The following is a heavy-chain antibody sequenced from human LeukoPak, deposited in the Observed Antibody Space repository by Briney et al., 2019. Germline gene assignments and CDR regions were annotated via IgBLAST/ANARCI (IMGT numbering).Heavy chain of an antibody. CDR2: IRGSGGST. CDR1: GFTFSSYA. Sequence: GGSLRLSCAASGFTFSSYAMSWVRQAPGKGLEWVSAIRGSGGSTYYADSVKGRFTISRDNSKNTLYLQMNSLRAEDTAVYYCARDLSWSGYPLWYFDYWGQGTLVTVSS. D-gene: IGHD3-3*01. J-gene: IGHJ4*02. V-gene: IGHV3-23*01. CDR3: ARDLSWSGYPLWYFDY.